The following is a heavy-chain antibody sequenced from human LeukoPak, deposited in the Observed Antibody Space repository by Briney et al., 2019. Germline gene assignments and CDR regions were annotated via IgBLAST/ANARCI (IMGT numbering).Heavy chain of an antibody. CDR3: TAGTGYSDHDY. V-gene: IGHV3-15*01. CDR2: IKSKTNDETA. D-gene: IGHD5-12*01. CDR1: GFTFNNAW. J-gene: IGHJ4*02. Sequence: GGSLRLSCAASGFTFNNAWMSWVRQAPGKGLEWVGRIKSKTNDETADYAAPVKGRFTISRDDSKNTLYLQMNSLKTEDTAVYYCTAGTGYSDHDYWGQGTLVTVSS.